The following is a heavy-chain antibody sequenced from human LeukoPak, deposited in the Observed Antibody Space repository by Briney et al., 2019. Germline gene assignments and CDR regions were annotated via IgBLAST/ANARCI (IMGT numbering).Heavy chain of an antibody. V-gene: IGHV3-21*01. CDR1: GFTFRSYG. Sequence: GRSLRLSCAASGFTFRSYGMHWVRQAPGKGLEWVSSISSSSAYIYYADSVKGRFTISRDNAKNSLYLQMNSLRAEDTAVYYCATELTFNYWGQGTLVTVSS. J-gene: IGHJ4*02. CDR2: ISSSSAYI. CDR3: ATELTFNY.